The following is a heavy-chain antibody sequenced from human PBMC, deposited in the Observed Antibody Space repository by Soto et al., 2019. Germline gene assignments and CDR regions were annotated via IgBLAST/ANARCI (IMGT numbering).Heavy chain of an antibody. CDR2: IIPVFGTP. V-gene: IGHV1-69*12. J-gene: IGHJ6*02. Sequence: QVQLVQSGAEVKKPGSSVKVSCKASGGSLSNYGISWVRQAPGQGLEWMGAIIPVFGTPNYAQKFQASVTITADESTTTVYMEVRSLTSEDTAVYYCARGDATKIVVTTYYGMDVWGQGTTVTVSS. D-gene: IGHD3-22*01. CDR3: ARGDATKIVVTTYYGMDV. CDR1: GGSLSNYG.